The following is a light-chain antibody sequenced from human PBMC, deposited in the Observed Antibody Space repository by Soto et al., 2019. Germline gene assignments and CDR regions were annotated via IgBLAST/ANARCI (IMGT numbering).Light chain of an antibody. CDR1: QSVSSY. Sequence: EIGLTQSPATVSLSQGERDALSCRASQSVSSYLAWYQQKPGQAPRLLIYDASNRATGIPARFSGSGSGTDFTLTISSLEPEDFAVYYCQQRSNWPPGVVTFGPGANVDIK. CDR2: DAS. J-gene: IGKJ3*01. V-gene: IGKV3-11*01. CDR3: QQRSNWPPGVVT.